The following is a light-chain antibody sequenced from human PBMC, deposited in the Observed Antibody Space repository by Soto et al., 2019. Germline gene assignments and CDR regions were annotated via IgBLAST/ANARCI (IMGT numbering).Light chain of an antibody. CDR2: YAS. V-gene: IGKV3-15*01. J-gene: IGKJ3*01. Sequence: EMVMTQSPATLSVSPGERVTLTCRASESVHGNLAWYQQKPGQGPSLLIYYASTRATGVPDRFTGSGSGTEFTLTISSLQSEDFGVYHCQHYSNWPPSFGPGTKVEIK. CDR3: QHYSNWPPS. CDR1: ESVHGN.